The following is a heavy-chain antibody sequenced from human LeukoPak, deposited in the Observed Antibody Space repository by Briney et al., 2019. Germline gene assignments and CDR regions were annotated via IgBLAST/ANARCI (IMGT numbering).Heavy chain of an antibody. CDR2: IIPIFGTA. V-gene: IGHV1-69*05. CDR3: ARDPSPSGYYGPNWFDP. Sequence: SVKVSYKASGGTFSSYAISWVRQAPGQGLEWMGGIIPIFGTANYAQKFQGRVTITTDESTSTAYMELSSLRSEDTAVYYCARDPSPSGYYGPNWFDPWGQGTLVTVSS. D-gene: IGHD3-22*01. CDR1: GGTFSSYA. J-gene: IGHJ5*02.